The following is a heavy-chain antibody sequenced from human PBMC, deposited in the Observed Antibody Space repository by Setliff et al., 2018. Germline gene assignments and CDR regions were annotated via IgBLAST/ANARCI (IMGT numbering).Heavy chain of an antibody. D-gene: IGHD2-8*01. CDR3: ARLVRYCTRTACQKLAGDES. Sequence: ASVKVSCKPSGYTFTYFGVSWLRLAPGQGLEWMGWISGHNGKTIIEPKFQGRVTMTIDTSTDTVYMELRSLKSDETALYYCARLVRYCTRTACQKLAGDESWGQGTLVTVSS. V-gene: IGHV1-18*01. CDR2: ISGHNGKT. CDR1: GYTFTYFG. J-gene: IGHJ5*01.